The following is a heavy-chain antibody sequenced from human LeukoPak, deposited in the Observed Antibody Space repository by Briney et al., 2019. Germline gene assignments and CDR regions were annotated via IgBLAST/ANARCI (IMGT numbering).Heavy chain of an antibody. CDR2: IREDESEK. V-gene: IGHV3-7*03. J-gene: IGHJ4*02. CDR1: GFTFSSHW. Sequence: GGSLRLSCAASGFTFSSHWMSWVRQAPGKGLEWVANIREDESEKYYMDSVKGRFTISRDNANNSLSLQMNSLRAEDTAVYYCARDSRYSRGVGDFDYWGQGTLVSVSS. D-gene: IGHD5-18*01. CDR3: ARDSRYSRGVGDFDY.